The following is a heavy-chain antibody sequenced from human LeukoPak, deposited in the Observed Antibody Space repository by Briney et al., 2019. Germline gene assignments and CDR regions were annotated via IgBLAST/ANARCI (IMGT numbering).Heavy chain of an antibody. CDR3: ARGGIAAAGGDY. Sequence: GGSLRLSCAASGFTFSSYAMHWVRQAPGKGLERVAVISYDGSNKYYADSVKGRFTISRDNSKNTLYLQMNSLRAEDTAVYYCARGGIAAAGGDYWGQGTLVTVSS. V-gene: IGHV3-30*04. J-gene: IGHJ4*02. CDR2: ISYDGSNK. D-gene: IGHD6-13*01. CDR1: GFTFSSYA.